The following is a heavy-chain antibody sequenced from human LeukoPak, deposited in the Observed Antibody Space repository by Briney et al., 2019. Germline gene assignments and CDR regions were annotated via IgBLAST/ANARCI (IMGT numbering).Heavy chain of an antibody. CDR1: GGSFSGYY. J-gene: IGHJ5*02. CDR2: INHSGST. V-gene: IGHV4-34*01. D-gene: IGHD3-10*01. Sequence: PSETLSLTCAVYGGSFSGYYWSWIRQPPGKGLEWIGEINHSGSTNYNPSLKSRVTISVDTSKNQFSLKLSSVTAADTAVYYCARREGITMVRGVMIHNWFDPWGQGTLDTVSS. CDR3: ARREGITMVRGVMIHNWFDP.